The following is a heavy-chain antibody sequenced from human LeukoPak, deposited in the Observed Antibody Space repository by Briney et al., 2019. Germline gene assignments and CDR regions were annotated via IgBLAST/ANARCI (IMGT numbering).Heavy chain of an antibody. CDR1: GYTFTSYD. J-gene: IGHJ4*02. V-gene: IGHV1-8*01. D-gene: IGHD2-15*01. Sequence: ASVKVSCKASGYTFTSYDINWVRQATGQGLEWMGWMNPNSGNTGYAQKLQGRVTMTTDTSTSTAYMELRSLRSDDTAVYYCARDCSGGSCYSEGPQDFDYWGQGTLVTVSS. CDR2: MNPNSGNT. CDR3: ARDCSGGSCYSEGPQDFDY.